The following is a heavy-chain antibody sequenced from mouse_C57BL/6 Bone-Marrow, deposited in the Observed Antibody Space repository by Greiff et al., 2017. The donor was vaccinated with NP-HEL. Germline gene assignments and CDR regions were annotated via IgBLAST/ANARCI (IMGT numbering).Heavy chain of an antibody. J-gene: IGHJ2*01. CDR1: GFTFSSYG. CDR2: ISSGGSYT. D-gene: IGHD1-1*01. V-gene: IGHV5-6*02. Sequence: EVMLVESGGDLVKPGGSLKLSCAASGFTFSSYGMSWVRQTPDQRLEWVATISSGGSYTSYPDSVKGRFTISRDNAKNTLYLQMSSVKSEDTAMYYCARHYYGEDYWGQGTTLTVSS. CDR3: ARHYYGEDY.